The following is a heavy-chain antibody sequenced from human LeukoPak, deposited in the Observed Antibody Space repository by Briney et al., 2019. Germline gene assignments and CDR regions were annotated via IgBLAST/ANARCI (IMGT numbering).Heavy chain of an antibody. Sequence: PSETLSLTCTVSAYSINSNYYWGWIRQPPGKGLEWIATICHTGGTYYNPSLKSRVTMSIDTSKNQFSLKLSSVTAADTALYYCSRASSTSFYDFWGQGTLVTVSS. CDR3: SRASSTSFYDF. CDR1: AYSINSNYY. J-gene: IGHJ4*02. D-gene: IGHD2/OR15-2a*01. V-gene: IGHV4-38-2*02. CDR2: ICHTGGT.